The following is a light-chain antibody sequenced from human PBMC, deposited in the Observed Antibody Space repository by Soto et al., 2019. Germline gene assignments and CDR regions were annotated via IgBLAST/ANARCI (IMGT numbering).Light chain of an antibody. CDR3: QQRYTWPLT. Sequence: EIVLTQSPATLSLSPGERATLSCRASQSVSASLVWYQLKPGQAPRLLIYDASNRATGIPARFSGSGSGTEFTLTISSLEPEDFAIYYCQQRYTWPLTFGGGTKVEIE. CDR2: DAS. V-gene: IGKV3-11*01. J-gene: IGKJ4*01. CDR1: QSVSAS.